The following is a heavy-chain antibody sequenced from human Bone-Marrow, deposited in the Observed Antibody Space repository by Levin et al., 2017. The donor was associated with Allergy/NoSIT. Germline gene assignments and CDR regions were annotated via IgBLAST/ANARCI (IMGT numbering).Heavy chain of an antibody. Sequence: ASVKVSCKASGYTFTGYYMHWVRQAPGQGLEWMGWINPNSGGTNYAQKFQGRVTMTRDTSISTAYMELSRLRSDDTAVYYCARVADWGGNWYFDLWGRGTLVTVSS. CDR1: GYTFTGYY. CDR3: ARVADWGGNWYFDL. J-gene: IGHJ2*01. V-gene: IGHV1-2*02. D-gene: IGHD3-9*01. CDR2: INPNSGGT.